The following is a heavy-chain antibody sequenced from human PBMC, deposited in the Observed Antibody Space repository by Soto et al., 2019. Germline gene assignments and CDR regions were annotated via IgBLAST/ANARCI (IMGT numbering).Heavy chain of an antibody. Sequence: SETLSLTCAVYGGSFSGYYWSWIRQPPGKGLEWIGEINHSGSTNYNPPLKSRVTISVDTSKNQFSLKLSSVTAADTAVYYCARGGGSSSWYLWFDPWGQGTLVTVS. CDR3: ARGGGSSSWYLWFDP. CDR1: GGSFSGYY. J-gene: IGHJ5*02. CDR2: INHSGST. V-gene: IGHV4-34*01. D-gene: IGHD6-13*01.